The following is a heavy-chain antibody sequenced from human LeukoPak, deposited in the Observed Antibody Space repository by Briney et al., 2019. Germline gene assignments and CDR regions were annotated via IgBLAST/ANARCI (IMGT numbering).Heavy chain of an antibody. CDR2: LYSGGGT. V-gene: IGHV3-53*01. Sequence: GRSLRLSCAASGFTVSSNHMTWVRRAPGKGLEWVSVLYSGGGTYFADSVKGRFTISRDNSKNTVYLQMNSLRAEDTAVYYCARAFIDPWGQGTLVTVSS. J-gene: IGHJ5*02. CDR3: ARAFIDP. CDR1: GFTVSSNH.